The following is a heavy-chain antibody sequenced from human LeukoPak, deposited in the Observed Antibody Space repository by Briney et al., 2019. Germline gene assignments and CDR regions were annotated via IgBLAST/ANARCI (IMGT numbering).Heavy chain of an antibody. CDR3: ARGRRGVSFDY. Sequence: PGGSLRLSCAASGFTFSSYWMSWVRQAPGKGLEWVANIKQDGSEKNYVDSVKGRFTISRDNAKNSLYLQMNSLRAEDTAVYYCARGRRGVSFDYWGQGTLVTVSS. J-gene: IGHJ4*02. CDR2: IKQDGSEK. D-gene: IGHD3-10*01. V-gene: IGHV3-7*01. CDR1: GFTFSSYW.